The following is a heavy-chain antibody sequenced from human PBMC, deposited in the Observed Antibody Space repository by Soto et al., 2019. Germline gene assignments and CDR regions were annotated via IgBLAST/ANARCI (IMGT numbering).Heavy chain of an antibody. Sequence: EVQLVESGGGLVQPGGSLKLSCAVSGFTFSVSAIHWVRQASGKGLEWVGRIRSKADNYATAYGASVKGRFSISRDDSKKTAYLQMSSLNTEDTAVYYCARLAEWEYYDGMDVWGQGTTVTVSS. CDR3: ARLAEWEYYDGMDV. V-gene: IGHV3-73*02. D-gene: IGHD1-26*01. CDR1: GFTFSVSA. J-gene: IGHJ6*02. CDR2: IRSKADNYAT.